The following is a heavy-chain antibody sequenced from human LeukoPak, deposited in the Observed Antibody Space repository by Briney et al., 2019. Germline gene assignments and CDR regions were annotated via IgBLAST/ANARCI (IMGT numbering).Heavy chain of an antibody. J-gene: IGHJ4*02. Sequence: GASVKVSCKASGYTFTSYGISWVRQAPGQGLEWMGWISAYNGNTNYAQKLQGGVTMTTDTSTSTAYMELRSLRSDDTAVYYCARAPLSYYDSSGYYEDYWGQGTLVTVSS. D-gene: IGHD3-22*01. CDR3: ARAPLSYYDSSGYYEDY. V-gene: IGHV1-18*01. CDR1: GYTFTSYG. CDR2: ISAYNGNT.